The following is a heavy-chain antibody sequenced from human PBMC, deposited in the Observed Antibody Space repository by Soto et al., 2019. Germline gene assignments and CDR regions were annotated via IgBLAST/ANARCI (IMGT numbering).Heavy chain of an antibody. D-gene: IGHD3-22*01. Sequence: GGSLRLSCAASGFTFSSYGMHWVRQAPGKGLEWVAVIWYDGSNKYYADSVKGRFTISRDNSKNTLYLQMNSLRAEDTAAYYCARGSNYYDSSGYYYEQSEGVDYWGQGTLVTVSS. CDR1: GFTFSSYG. CDR3: ARGSNYYDSSGYYYEQSEGVDY. V-gene: IGHV3-33*01. J-gene: IGHJ4*02. CDR2: IWYDGSNK.